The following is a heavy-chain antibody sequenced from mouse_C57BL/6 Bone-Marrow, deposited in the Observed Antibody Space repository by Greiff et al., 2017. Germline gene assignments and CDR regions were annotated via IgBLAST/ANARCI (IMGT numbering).Heavy chain of an antibody. CDR2: IYPRSGNT. D-gene: IGHD1-1*01. CDR1: GYTFTSYG. J-gene: IGHJ4*01. CDR3: ARGYYYGSSLTMEY. V-gene: IGHV1-81*01. Sequence: VKLVESGAELARPGASVKLSCKASGYTFTSYGISWVKQRTGQGLEWIGEIYPRSGNTYYNEKFKGKGTLTADKSSSTAYMELRSLTPEDTAVYFCARGYYYGSSLTMEYWGQGTSVTVSS.